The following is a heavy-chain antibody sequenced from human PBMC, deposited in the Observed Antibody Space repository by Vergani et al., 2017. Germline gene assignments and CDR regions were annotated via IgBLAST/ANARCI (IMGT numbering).Heavy chain of an antibody. CDR1: GFSFSSYS. CDR3: ARVGRAGNDAFDI. D-gene: IGHD6-19*01. V-gene: IGHV3-48*01. CDR2: ISTTSI. Sequence: EVQLVESGGGLVQPGGSLRLSCAASGFSFSSYSVNWVRQAPGKGLEWVSYISTTSIYYAGSVKGRFTISRDNAKKSLYMQMNSLRVEDTAVYYCARVGRAGNDAFDIWGQGTMVTVSS. J-gene: IGHJ3*02.